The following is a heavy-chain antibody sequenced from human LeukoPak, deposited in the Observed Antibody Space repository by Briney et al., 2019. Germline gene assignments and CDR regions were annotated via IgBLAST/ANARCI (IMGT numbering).Heavy chain of an antibody. CDR1: GGSISSYY. CDR3: ASTYCSSTSCSWADAFDI. Sequence: SETLSLTCTVSGGSISSYYWSWIRQPPGKGLEWIGYIYYSGSTNYNPSLKSRVTISVDTSKNQFSLKLSSVTAADTAVYYCASTYCSSTSCSWADAFDIWGQGTMVTVSS. D-gene: IGHD2-2*01. V-gene: IGHV4-59*08. J-gene: IGHJ3*02. CDR2: IYYSGST.